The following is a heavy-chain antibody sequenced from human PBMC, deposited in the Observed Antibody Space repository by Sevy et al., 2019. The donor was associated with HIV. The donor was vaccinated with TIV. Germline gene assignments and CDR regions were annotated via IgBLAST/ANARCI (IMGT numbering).Heavy chain of an antibody. D-gene: IGHD3-10*01. V-gene: IGHV3-30*18. CDR1: GFTFNGYG. CDR2: ILYDGSNE. CDR3: AKGLHYGSGSYHGGTDY. J-gene: IGHJ4*02. Sequence: GGSLRLSCAASGFTFNGYGVHWVRQAPGKGLEWVAVILYDGSNEYYADSVKGRFTISRDNSKNTVYLQMNRLRTEDTAVYYCAKGLHYGSGSYHGGTDYWGQGTLVTVSS.